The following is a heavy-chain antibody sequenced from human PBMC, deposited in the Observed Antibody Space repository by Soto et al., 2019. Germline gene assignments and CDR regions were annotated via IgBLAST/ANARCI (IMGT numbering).Heavy chain of an antibody. Sequence: QVQLVQSGAEVKKPGSSVKVSCKTSGVSFNNNGIGWVRQAPGHGLEWMGGVSPPFRTSNYARKFQGRISITADASTGKVNMELRSLTSEDTAQYYCARVLYYGSGSYSPYGMDVWGQGTTVTVSS. J-gene: IGHJ6*02. V-gene: IGHV1-69*01. CDR3: ARVLYYGSGSYSPYGMDV. D-gene: IGHD3-10*01. CDR2: VSPPFRTS. CDR1: GVSFNNNG.